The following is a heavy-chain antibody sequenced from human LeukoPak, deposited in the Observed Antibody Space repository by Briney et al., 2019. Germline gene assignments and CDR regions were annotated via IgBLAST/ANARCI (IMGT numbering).Heavy chain of an antibody. CDR2: IDPSDSHA. D-gene: IGHD6-13*01. V-gene: IGHV5-10-1*01. J-gene: IGHJ4*02. CDR3: ARFRLYSSSWSFDY. CDR1: GYSFTTYL. Sequence: GESLKISCQASGYSFTTYLINWVRQMPGKGLEWMGRIDPSDSHANYNPSFQGHVTISADKSINTAYLQWSSLKASDTAMYYCARFRLYSSSWSFDYWGQGTLVTVSS.